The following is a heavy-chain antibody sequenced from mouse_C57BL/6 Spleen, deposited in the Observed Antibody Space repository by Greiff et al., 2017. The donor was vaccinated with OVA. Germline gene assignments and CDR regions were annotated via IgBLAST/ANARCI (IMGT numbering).Heavy chain of an antibody. CDR3: ARSYDNAMDY. Sequence: QVQLKESGPGLVQPSQSLSITCTASGFSFTSYGVHWVRQSPGKGLEWLGVIWCGGSTAYNAAFISRLCISTDNSKSQVFFKMNSLQADDTAIYYCARSYDNAMDYWGQGTSVTVSS. J-gene: IGHJ4*01. V-gene: IGHV2-2*01. D-gene: IGHD2-3*01. CDR2: IWCGGST. CDR1: GFSFTSYG.